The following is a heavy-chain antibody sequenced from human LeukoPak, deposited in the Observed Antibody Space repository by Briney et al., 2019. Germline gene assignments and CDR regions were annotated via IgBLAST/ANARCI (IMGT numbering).Heavy chain of an antibody. D-gene: IGHD3-22*01. V-gene: IGHV1-69*13. Sequence: SVKVSCKASGGTFSSYAISWVRQAPGQGLEWMGGIIPIFGTANYAQKFQGRVTITADESTSTAYMELSSLRSEDTAVYYCARGYYYVSSGYYSEFDYWGQGTLVTVSS. J-gene: IGHJ4*02. CDR3: ARGYYYVSSGYYSEFDY. CDR1: GGTFSSYA. CDR2: IIPIFGTA.